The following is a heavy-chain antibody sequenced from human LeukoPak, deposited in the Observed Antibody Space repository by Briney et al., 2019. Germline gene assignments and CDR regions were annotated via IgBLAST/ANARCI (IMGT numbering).Heavy chain of an antibody. Sequence: GGSLRLSCAASGFTFSSYAMSWVRQAPGKRLEWVSAISGSGGSTYYADSVKGRFTISRDNSKNTLYLQMNSLRAEDTAVYYCAKVGAGSKLYYFDYWGQGTLVTVSS. CDR2: ISGSGGST. CDR1: GFTFSSYA. D-gene: IGHD1-26*01. CDR3: AKVGAGSKLYYFDY. J-gene: IGHJ4*02. V-gene: IGHV3-23*01.